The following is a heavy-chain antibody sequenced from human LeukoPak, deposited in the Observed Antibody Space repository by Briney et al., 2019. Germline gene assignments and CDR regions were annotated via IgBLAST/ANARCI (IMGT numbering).Heavy chain of an antibody. Sequence: SETLSLTCTVSGGSISSYHWSWIRQPPGKGLEWIGYIYYSGSTNYNPSLKSRVTISVDTSKNQFSLKLSSVTAADTAVYYCARRGDSYGDYGPTYWYFDLWGRGTLVTVSS. V-gene: IGHV4-59*08. CDR3: ARRGDSYGDYGPTYWYFDL. CDR1: GGSISSYH. D-gene: IGHD4-17*01. CDR2: IYYSGST. J-gene: IGHJ2*01.